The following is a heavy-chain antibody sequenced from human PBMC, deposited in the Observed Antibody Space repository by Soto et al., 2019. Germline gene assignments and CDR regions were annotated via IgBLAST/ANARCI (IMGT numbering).Heavy chain of an antibody. V-gene: IGHV1-18*01. Sequence: QVQLVQSGAEVKKPGASVTVSCQASGFTFNTYVITWVRQAPGQGLEWLGWISVYHGKTNYAQKVQGRVTRTTDTSTTTAYMELRSLRSDDTAVYYCARGGSGSYRMFDYWGQGTLVTVSS. J-gene: IGHJ4*02. CDR1: GFTFNTYV. CDR2: ISVYHGKT. CDR3: ARGGSGSYRMFDY. D-gene: IGHD1-26*01.